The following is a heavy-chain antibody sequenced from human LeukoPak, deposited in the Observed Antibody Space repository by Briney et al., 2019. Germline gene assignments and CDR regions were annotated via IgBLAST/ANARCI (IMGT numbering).Heavy chain of an antibody. CDR1: GYSISSGYY. V-gene: IGHV4-38-2*01. D-gene: IGHD4-17*01. Sequence: PSETLSLTCAVSGYSISSGYYWGWIRQPPGKGLEWIGSIYHSGSTYYNPSLKSRVTISVDTSKNQFSLKLSSVTAADTAVYYCARLSYGDYCFDYWGQGTLVTVSS. J-gene: IGHJ4*02. CDR2: IYHSGST. CDR3: ARLSYGDYCFDY.